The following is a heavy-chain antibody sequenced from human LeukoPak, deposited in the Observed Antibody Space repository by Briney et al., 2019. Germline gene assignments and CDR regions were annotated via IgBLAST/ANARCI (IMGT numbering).Heavy chain of an antibody. CDR1: GGSISSGGYS. CDR3: ARDGGFIGAAFDI. V-gene: IGHV4-30-2*01. Sequence: SETLSLTCAVSGGSISSGGYSWSWIRQPPGKGLEWIGYIYHSGSTYYNPSLKSRVTISVDRSKSQFSLKLSSVTAADTAVYYCARDGGFIGAAFDIWGQGTMVTVSS. J-gene: IGHJ3*02. D-gene: IGHD5-12*01. CDR2: IYHSGST.